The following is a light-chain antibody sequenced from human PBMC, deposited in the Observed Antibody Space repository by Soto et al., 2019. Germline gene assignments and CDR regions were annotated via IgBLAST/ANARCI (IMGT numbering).Light chain of an antibody. J-gene: IGKJ1*01. CDR3: QQLKSYPPT. V-gene: IGKV1-9*01. CDR2: AAS. CDR1: QDISSY. Sequence: IQLTQSPSSLSASVGDRVTVTCRASQDISSYLAWYQQKPGKAPKLLIYAASTLKSGVPSRFRGSGSATHFTLTISSLQPDDFATYSCQQLKSYPPTFGRGTKVDIK.